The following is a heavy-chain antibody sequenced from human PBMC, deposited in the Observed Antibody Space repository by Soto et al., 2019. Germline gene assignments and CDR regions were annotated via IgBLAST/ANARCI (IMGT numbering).Heavy chain of an antibody. CDR2: MWDDGSNK. CDR1: GFTFSYHC. J-gene: IGHJ3*01. V-gene: IGHV3-33*08. D-gene: IGHD7-27*01. CDR3: ARDSAGKTDWGLRGAFDF. Sequence: VGSLTLSCAASGFTFSYHCMHWVHQAPANGLEWVAVMWDDGSNKYYEDSVKGRFSISRDNSKNTLYLHMSSLRGEDTGVYYCARDSAGKTDWGLRGAFDFWGQGTMVTVS.